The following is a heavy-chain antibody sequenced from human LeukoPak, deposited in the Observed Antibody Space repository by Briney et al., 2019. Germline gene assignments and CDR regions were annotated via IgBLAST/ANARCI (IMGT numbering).Heavy chain of an antibody. CDR2: INPNSGGT. J-gene: IGHJ4*02. CDR1: GYTFTGYY. D-gene: IGHD3-10*01. Sequence: ASVKVSCKASGYTFTGYYMHWVRQAPGQGLEWMGWINPNSGGTNYAKKFQGRVTMTRDTSISTAYMELSRLRPDDTAVYYCARDPLRPMVRNIDYWGQGTLVTVSS. V-gene: IGHV1-2*02. CDR3: ARDPLRPMVRNIDY.